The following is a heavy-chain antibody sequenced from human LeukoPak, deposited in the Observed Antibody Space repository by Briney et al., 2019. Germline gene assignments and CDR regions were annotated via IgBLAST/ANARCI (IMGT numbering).Heavy chain of an antibody. CDR2: INPSGGST. CDR3: ARDMGVITMVRGVIPNWFDP. Sequence: GASVKVSCKASGYTFTSYYMHWVRQAPGQGLEWMGIINPSGGSTSYAQKFQGRVTMTRDTSTSTVYMELSSLRSEDTAVYYCARDMGVITMVRGVIPNWFDPWGQGTLVTVSS. J-gene: IGHJ5*02. D-gene: IGHD3-10*01. V-gene: IGHV1-46*01. CDR1: GYTFTSYY.